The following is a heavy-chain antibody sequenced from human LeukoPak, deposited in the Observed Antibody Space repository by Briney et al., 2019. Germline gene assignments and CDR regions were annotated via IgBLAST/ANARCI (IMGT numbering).Heavy chain of an antibody. CDR3: AALYYYDHSYHFMEV. CDR1: GYSFIDYY. D-gene: IGHD3-22*01. V-gene: IGHV1-2*02. CDR2: INPNSGAT. Sequence: ASVKVSCKASGYSFIDYYIHWVRQAPGQGLEWMAWINPNSGATKYAQNFQGRVTETRDTSTTTAYMAPRSLRCDDTAVYYCAALYYYDHSYHFMEVWGKGTPVTVSS. J-gene: IGHJ6*03.